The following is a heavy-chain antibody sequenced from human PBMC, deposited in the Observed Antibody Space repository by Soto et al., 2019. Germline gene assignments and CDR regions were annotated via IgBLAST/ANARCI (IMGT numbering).Heavy chain of an antibody. J-gene: IGHJ4*02. CDR3: ARSITFDWLFFDN. CDR1: GGSISSSNW. V-gene: IGHV4-4*02. D-gene: IGHD3-9*01. Sequence: SETLSLTCAVSGGSISSSNWWSWVRQPPGKGLEWIGEIYHSGSTNYHPSLKSRVTISVDKSKNQFSLKLTSLTAADTAVYYCARSITFDWLFFDNWGQGTLVTVSS. CDR2: IYHSGST.